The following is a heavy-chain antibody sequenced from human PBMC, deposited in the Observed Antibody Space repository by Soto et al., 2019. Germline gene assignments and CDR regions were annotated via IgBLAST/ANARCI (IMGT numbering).Heavy chain of an antibody. CDR2: ISSSSRTI. J-gene: IGHJ4*02. D-gene: IGHD1-7*01. V-gene: IGHV3-48*04. CDR3: AKNSELYDY. CDR1: GFTFSRYA. Sequence: GGSLRLSCAASGFTFSRYAMSWVRQAPGKGLEWVSYISSSSRTIYYADSVRGRFTISRDNAENSVYLQMNSLRAEDTALYYCAKNSELYDYWGRGIMDTVSS.